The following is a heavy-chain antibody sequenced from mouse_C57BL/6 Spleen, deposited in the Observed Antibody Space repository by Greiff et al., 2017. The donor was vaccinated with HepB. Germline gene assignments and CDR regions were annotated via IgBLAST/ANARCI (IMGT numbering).Heavy chain of an antibody. CDR3: AREPVVRGYFDY. D-gene: IGHD1-1*01. J-gene: IGHJ2*01. V-gene: IGHV1-39*01. Sequence: EVKLMESGPELVKPGASVKISCTASGYSFTDYNMNWVKQSNGKSLEWIGVINPNYGTTSYNQKFKGKATLTVDQSSSTAYMQLNSLTSEDSAVYYCAREPVVRGYFDYWGQGTTLTVSS. CDR2: INPNYGTT. CDR1: GYSFTDYN.